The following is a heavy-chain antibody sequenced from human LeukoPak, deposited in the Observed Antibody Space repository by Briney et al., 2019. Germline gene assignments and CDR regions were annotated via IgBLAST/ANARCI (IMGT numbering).Heavy chain of an antibody. Sequence: ASVKASCKASGYIFTGYYMHWVRQAPGQGLEWMGWINPNSGGTNYAQKFQGWVTMTRDTSISTAYMELSRLRSDDTAVYYCAREIVAASNWFDPWGQGTLVTVSS. V-gene: IGHV1-2*04. D-gene: IGHD6-13*01. CDR1: GYIFTGYY. CDR3: AREIVAASNWFDP. J-gene: IGHJ5*02. CDR2: INPNSGGT.